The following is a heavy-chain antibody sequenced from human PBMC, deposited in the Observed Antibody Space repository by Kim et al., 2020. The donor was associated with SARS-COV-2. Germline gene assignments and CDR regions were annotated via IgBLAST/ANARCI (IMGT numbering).Heavy chain of an antibody. CDR3: SRGAVELWEGFD. J-gene: IGHJ4*02. V-gene: IGHV4-34*01. D-gene: IGHD5-18*01. Sequence: SETLSLTCAVYGGSFSGYYWSWIRQPPGKGLEWIGEINHSGSTNYNPSLKSRVTISVDTSKNQFSLKLSSVTAADTAVYYYSRGAVELWEGFDWGQGTL. CDR1: GGSFSGYY. CDR2: INHSGST.